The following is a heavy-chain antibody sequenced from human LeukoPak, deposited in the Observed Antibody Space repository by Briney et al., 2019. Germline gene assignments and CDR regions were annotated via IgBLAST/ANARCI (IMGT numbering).Heavy chain of an antibody. CDR3: ARQVLYDSSGHLDY. V-gene: IGHV4-39*01. CDR1: GGAISSSSYY. CDR2: IYYSGST. J-gene: IGHJ4*02. Sequence: SETLSLTCSVSGGAISSSSYYWGWIRQPRGKGLEWIGSIYYSGSTYYNPSLKSRVTISVDTSKNQFSLKLSSVTAADTAVYYCARQVLYDSSGHLDYWGQGTLVTVSS. D-gene: IGHD3-22*01.